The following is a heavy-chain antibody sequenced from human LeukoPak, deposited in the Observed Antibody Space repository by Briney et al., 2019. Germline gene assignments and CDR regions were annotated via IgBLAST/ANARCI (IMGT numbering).Heavy chain of an antibody. Sequence: SETLSLTCTVSGGSISSYYWSWIRQHRGTGLEWIVYIYYSWSTNYNPSLKSRVTISVDTSKNQFSLKLSSVTAADTAVYYCARETYYYDSSGYSPAFDIWGQGTMVTVSS. V-gene: IGHV4-59*01. J-gene: IGHJ3*02. CDR2: IYYSWST. CDR1: GGSISSYY. D-gene: IGHD3-22*01. CDR3: ARETYYYDSSGYSPAFDI.